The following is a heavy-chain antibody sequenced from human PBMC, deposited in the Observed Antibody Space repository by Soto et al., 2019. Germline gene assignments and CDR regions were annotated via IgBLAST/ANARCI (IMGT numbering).Heavy chain of an antibody. CDR1: GYTFTSYA. CDR3: ARLNTAMVISRGNWFDP. CDR2: INAGNGNT. V-gene: IGHV1-3*01. D-gene: IGHD5-18*01. Sequence: ASVKVSCNASGYTFTSYAMHLVRQAPGQRLEWMGWINAGNGNTKYSQKFQGRVTITRDTSASTAYMELSSLRSEDTAVYYCARLNTAMVISRGNWFDPWGQGTLVTVSS. J-gene: IGHJ5*02.